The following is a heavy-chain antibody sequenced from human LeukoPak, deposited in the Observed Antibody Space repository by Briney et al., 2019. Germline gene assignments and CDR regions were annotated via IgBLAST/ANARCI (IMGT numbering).Heavy chain of an antibody. Sequence: SETLSLTCTVSGGSISSYYWSWIRQPPGKGLEWIGYIYYSGSTNYNPSLKSRVTIPVDTSKNQFSLKLSSVTAADTAVYYCARDVYYMDVWGKGTTVTISS. J-gene: IGHJ6*03. CDR1: GGSISSYY. CDR2: IYYSGST. V-gene: IGHV4-59*12. CDR3: ARDVYYMDV.